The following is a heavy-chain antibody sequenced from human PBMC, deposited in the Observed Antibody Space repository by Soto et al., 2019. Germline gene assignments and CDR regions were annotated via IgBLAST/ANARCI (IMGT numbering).Heavy chain of an antibody. CDR1: GASISTYY. Sequence: SETLSLTCTVSGASISTYYWGWIRQPPGKGLDWIGNIYYSGSTYYNPSLKSRVTISVDTSKNQFSLKLSSLTAADTAVYYCARLGIGAAGKDYWGQGTLVTVSS. J-gene: IGHJ4*02. CDR3: ARLGIGAAGKDY. CDR2: IYYSGST. V-gene: IGHV4-39*01. D-gene: IGHD6-13*01.